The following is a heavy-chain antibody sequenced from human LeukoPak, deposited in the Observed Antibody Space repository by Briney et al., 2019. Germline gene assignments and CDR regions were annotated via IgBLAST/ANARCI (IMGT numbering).Heavy chain of an antibody. Sequence: SVKVSCKASGATFTTNAISWWRQPPGQGLGWREGIIPIFGTANYAQKFQGRVTVTADESTSTAYMELSSLRSEDTAVYYCARSGCSSTSCRYNWFDPWGQGTLVTVSS. CDR2: IIPIFGTA. D-gene: IGHD2-2*01. V-gene: IGHV1-69*13. J-gene: IGHJ5*02. CDR3: ARSGCSSTSCRYNWFDP. CDR1: GATFTTNA.